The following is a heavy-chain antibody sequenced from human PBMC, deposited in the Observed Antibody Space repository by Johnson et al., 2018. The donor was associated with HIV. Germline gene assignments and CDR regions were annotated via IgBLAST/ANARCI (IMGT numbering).Heavy chain of an antibody. V-gene: IGHV3-30*02. Sequence: QVQLVESGGGVVQPGGSLRLSCAASGFTFSSYGMHWVRQAPGKGLEWVAFIRYDGSNKYYVDSVKGRVTISRDNSKNTLYLQMNSLRAEDTAMYYCAKDKLKRTRGSDAFDIWGQGTRVTVSS. CDR3: AKDKLKRTRGSDAFDI. CDR2: IRYDGSNK. J-gene: IGHJ3*02. CDR1: GFTFSSYG. D-gene: IGHD2-15*01.